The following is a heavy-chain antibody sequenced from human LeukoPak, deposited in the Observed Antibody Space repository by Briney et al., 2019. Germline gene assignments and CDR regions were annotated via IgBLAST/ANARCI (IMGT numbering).Heavy chain of an antibody. D-gene: IGHD6-13*01. Sequence: GGSLRLSCAASGFTVSSNYMSWVRQAPGKGLEWVSAISGSGGSTYYADSVKGRFTISRDNSKNTLYLQMNSLRAEDTAVYYCAKERGSSWYVFDYWGQGTLVTVSS. J-gene: IGHJ4*02. CDR2: ISGSGGST. V-gene: IGHV3-23*01. CDR1: GFTVSSNY. CDR3: AKERGSSWYVFDY.